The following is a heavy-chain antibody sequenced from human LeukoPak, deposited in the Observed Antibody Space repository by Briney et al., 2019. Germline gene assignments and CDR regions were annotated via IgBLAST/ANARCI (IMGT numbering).Heavy chain of an antibody. J-gene: IGHJ6*02. Sequence: ASVKVSCKASGYTFTSYDINWVRRATGQGLEWMGWMNPNSGNTGYAQKFQGRVTITRNTSISTAYMELSSLRSEDTAVYYCARSPGGWYGMDVWGQGTTVTVSS. D-gene: IGHD6-19*01. CDR3: ARSPGGWYGMDV. V-gene: IGHV1-8*03. CDR2: MNPNSGNT. CDR1: GYTFTSYD.